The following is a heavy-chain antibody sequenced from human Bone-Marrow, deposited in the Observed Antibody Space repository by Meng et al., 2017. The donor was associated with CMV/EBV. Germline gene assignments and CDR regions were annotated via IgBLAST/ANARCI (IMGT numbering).Heavy chain of an antibody. CDR2: INPDSGGR. J-gene: IGHJ5*02. D-gene: IGHD3-22*01. Sequence: ASVKVSCKASGYTFTGSYMHWVRQAPGQGLEWMGWINPDSGGRNFAKKFQGRVTMTRDTFISKAYMELNRLRADDTDVYYCARGIRGPYSSSFAWGQGTLVTVSS. CDR1: GYTFTGSY. CDR3: ARGIRGPYSSSFA. V-gene: IGHV1-2*02.